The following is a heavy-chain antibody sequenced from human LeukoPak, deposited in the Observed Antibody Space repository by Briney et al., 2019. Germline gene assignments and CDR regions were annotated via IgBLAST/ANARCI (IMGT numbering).Heavy chain of an antibody. CDR3: SEDRKTSGGAEGY. CDR1: GFNFRSYG. J-gene: IGHJ4*02. CDR2: IWYDGSNK. V-gene: IGHV3-33*06. D-gene: IGHD1-14*01. Sequence: PGGSLRHSCAAWGFNFRSYGMHCIRQAPGKGLEWVAVIWYDGSNKYYADSVKGRFTISRDNSKNTLYLQMNSLRAEDTAIYYCSEDRKTSGGAEGYWGQGTLVTVSA.